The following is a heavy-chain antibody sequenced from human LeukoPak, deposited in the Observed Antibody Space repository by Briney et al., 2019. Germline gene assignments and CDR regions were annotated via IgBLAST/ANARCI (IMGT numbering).Heavy chain of an antibody. D-gene: IGHD2-8*01. CDR2: IYHSGST. J-gene: IGHJ4*02. CDR3: ARGVDGNGYFDY. CDR1: GYSISSGYY. Sequence: PSETLSLTCTVSGYSISSGYYWGWIRQPPGKGLEWIGSIYHSGSTYYNPSLKSRVTKSVDTSKNQFSLKLHSVTAADTAVYYCARGVDGNGYFDYWGQGTLVTVSS. V-gene: IGHV4-38-2*02.